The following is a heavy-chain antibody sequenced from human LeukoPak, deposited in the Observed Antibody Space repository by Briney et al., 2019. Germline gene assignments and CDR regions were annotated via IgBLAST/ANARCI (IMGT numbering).Heavy chain of an antibody. CDR3: ARGGIVVVPAAMDYYYYYGMDV. Sequence: PGGSLRLSCAASGFTFSDHYMDWVRQAPGKGLEWVGRTRNKANSYTTEYAASVKGRLTISRDDSKNSLYLQMNSLKTEDTAVYYCARGGIVVVPAAMDYYYYYGMDVWGKGTTVTVSS. D-gene: IGHD2-2*01. J-gene: IGHJ6*04. CDR1: GFTFSDHY. V-gene: IGHV3-72*01. CDR2: TRNKANSYTT.